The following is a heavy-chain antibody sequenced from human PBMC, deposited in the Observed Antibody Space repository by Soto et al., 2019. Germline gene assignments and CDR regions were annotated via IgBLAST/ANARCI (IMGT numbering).Heavy chain of an antibody. CDR1: GFTFSTTG. J-gene: IGHJ5*02. V-gene: IGHV3-30*18. CDR3: AKDLYGAGWYNYFDP. D-gene: IGHD6-19*01. Sequence: QVHLAESGGGVVQPGMSLRLSCAASGFTFSTTGMHWVRQAPGKGLEWVAMISHDGGVQHYTDSVKGRFTISIDTSKNTLYWQMNSLRPEDTAIYHCAKDLYGAGWYNYFDPWGQGTLVTVSS. CDR2: ISHDGGVQ.